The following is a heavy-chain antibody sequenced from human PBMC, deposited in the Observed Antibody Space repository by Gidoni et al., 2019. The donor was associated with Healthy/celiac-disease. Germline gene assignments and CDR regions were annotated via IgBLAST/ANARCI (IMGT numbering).Heavy chain of an antibody. D-gene: IGHD3-3*01. CDR2: ISSSGSTI. CDR3: ARDRITIFGVVISGDAFDI. V-gene: IGHV3-11*01. J-gene: IGHJ3*02. CDR1: GLTFSNSY. Sequence: QVQLVESGGGLVKPGGSLSLSCAASGLTFSNSYLSWFRQAPGKGLEWFSYISSSGSTIYYADSVKGRFTISRDNAKNSLYLQMNSLRAEDTAVYYCARDRITIFGVVISGDAFDIWGQGTMVTVSS.